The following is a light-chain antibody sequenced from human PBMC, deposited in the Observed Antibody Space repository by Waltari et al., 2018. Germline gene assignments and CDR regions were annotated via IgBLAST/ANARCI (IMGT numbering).Light chain of an antibody. V-gene: IGKV3-15*01. J-gene: IGKJ1*01. CDR3: QQYDNLLGT. CDR2: GAS. CDR1: QSIRIN. Sequence: EILMTQSPATLSVFPGERATLSCRARQSIRINLAWYQHNPGQAPRLLIYGASTRATGTPARFSGSGSETEFALTSSRLQSEDFAVYFCQQYDNLLGTFGQGTKVEIK.